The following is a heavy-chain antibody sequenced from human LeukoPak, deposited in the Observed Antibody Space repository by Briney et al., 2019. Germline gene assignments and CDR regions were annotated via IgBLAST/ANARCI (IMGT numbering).Heavy chain of an antibody. CDR3: ATSRYDSSGYYGIMGY. CDR2: ITRSSIYI. CDR1: GFTFSNYN. Sequence: PGRSLRLSCAASGFTFSNYNMNWVRQAPGKGLEWVTSITRSSIYIYYADSVKGRFTISRDNAKNSLYLQMNSLRAEDMAVYYCATSRYDSSGYYGIMGYWGQGTLVTVSS. V-gene: IGHV3-21*01. J-gene: IGHJ4*02. D-gene: IGHD3-22*01.